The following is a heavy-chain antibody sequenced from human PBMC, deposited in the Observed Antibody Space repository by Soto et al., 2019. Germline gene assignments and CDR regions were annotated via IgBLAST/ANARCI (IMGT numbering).Heavy chain of an antibody. CDR3: TRHSKTGPFDY. J-gene: IGHJ4*02. CDR2: IYPGDSDT. D-gene: IGHD1-1*01. CDR1: GYIFATHW. V-gene: IGHV5-51*01. Sequence: EVQLVQSGAEVKKPGESLKISCRAYGYIFATHWIGWVRQMPGKGLEWMGIIYPGDSDTRYSPSFQGQVTISADKSISTAYLQWSSLKASDTTMYYCTRHSKTGPFDYWGQGTLVTVSS.